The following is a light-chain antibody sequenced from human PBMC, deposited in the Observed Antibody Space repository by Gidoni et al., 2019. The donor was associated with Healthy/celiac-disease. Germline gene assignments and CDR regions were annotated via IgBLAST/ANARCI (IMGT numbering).Light chain of an antibody. CDR2: QDS. CDR3: QAWDSSTERV. J-gene: IGLJ2*01. V-gene: IGLV3-1*01. CDR1: KLGDKY. Sequence: SYELTQPPSVSVSPEQPASITCSGDKLGDKYACWYPQKPGQSPVLVIYQDSKRPSGIPERFSGSNSGNTATLTISGTQAMDEADYYCQAWDSSTERVFGGGTKLTVL.